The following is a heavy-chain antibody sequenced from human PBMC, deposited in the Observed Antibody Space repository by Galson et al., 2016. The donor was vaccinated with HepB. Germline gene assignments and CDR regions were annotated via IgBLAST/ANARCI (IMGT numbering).Heavy chain of an antibody. D-gene: IGHD6-13*01. Sequence: PALVKPTQTLTLTCTFSGFSLTTSGVSVGWIRQPPGKALEWLALIYWDDDNRYSPSLNTRLTITKDTSKNQVVLTMTNMDPVDTGTYYCVYNSPRQQLAPNNYMYYYMDVWGKRTTVTISS. CDR3: VYNSPRQQLAPNNYMYYYMDV. J-gene: IGHJ6*03. CDR1: GFSLTTSGVS. CDR2: IYWDDDN. V-gene: IGHV2-5*04.